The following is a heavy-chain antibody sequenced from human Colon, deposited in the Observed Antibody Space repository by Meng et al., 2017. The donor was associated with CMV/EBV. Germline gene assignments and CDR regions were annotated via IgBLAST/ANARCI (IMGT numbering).Heavy chain of an antibody. CDR3: AAQRRAGFDS. V-gene: IGHV3-53*01. J-gene: IGHJ5*01. Sequence: EVQWVGSGGGRIQPGGSLRLSCTASGFTVSSHYMSWVRQAPGKGLEWVSVIYSGGSTYYADSVKGRFTISGDNAENTLYLQMDSPRVDDTAVYYCAAQRRAGFDSWGQGTLVTVSS. D-gene: IGHD5-24*01. CDR1: GFTVSSHY. CDR2: IYSGGST.